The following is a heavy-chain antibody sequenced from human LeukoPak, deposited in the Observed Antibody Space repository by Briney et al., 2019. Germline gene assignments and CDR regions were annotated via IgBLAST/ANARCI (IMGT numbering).Heavy chain of an antibody. CDR1: GGSISSSNW. CDR3: ARRTRKSQLVRPYYFDY. Sequence: PSGTLSLTCAVSGGSISSSNWWSWVRQPPGKGLEWIGEIYHSGSTNYNPSLKSRVTISVDKSKNQFSLKLSSVTAADTAVYYCARRTRKSQLVRPYYFDYWGQGTLVTVSS. J-gene: IGHJ4*02. CDR2: IYHSGST. D-gene: IGHD6-13*01. V-gene: IGHV4-4*02.